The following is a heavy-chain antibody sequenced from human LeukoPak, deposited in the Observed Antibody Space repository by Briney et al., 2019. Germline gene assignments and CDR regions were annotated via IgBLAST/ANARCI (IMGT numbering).Heavy chain of an antibody. CDR1: GFTFSSYS. J-gene: IGHJ3*02. Sequence: GGSLRLSCAASGFTFSSYSMNWVRQAPGKGLEWVSSISSSSSYIYYADSVKGRFTISRDNSKNTLYLQMNSLRAEDTAVYYCAKDQRGGSFIENAFDIWGQGTMVTVSS. CDR2: ISSSSSYI. CDR3: AKDQRGGSFIENAFDI. V-gene: IGHV3-21*04. D-gene: IGHD1-26*01.